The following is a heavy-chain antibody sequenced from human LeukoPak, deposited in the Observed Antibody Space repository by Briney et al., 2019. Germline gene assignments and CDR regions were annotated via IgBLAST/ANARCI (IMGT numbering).Heavy chain of an antibody. CDR1: GYTFTSYG. J-gene: IGHJ6*02. Sequence: GASAKVSCKASGYTFTSYGISWVRQAPGQGLEWMGWISAYNGNTNYAQRLQGRVTMTTDTSTSTAYMELRSLRSDDTAVYYCARDQQLVQNYYYYYGMDVWGQGTTVTVSS. V-gene: IGHV1-18*01. CDR3: ARDQQLVQNYYYYYGMDV. D-gene: IGHD6-13*01. CDR2: ISAYNGNT.